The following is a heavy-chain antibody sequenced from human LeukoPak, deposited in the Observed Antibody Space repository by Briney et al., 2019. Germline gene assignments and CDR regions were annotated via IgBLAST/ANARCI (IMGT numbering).Heavy chain of an antibody. Sequence: GASVKVSCKASGYTFTSYGISWVRQAPGQGLEWMGWISAYNGNTNCAQKLQGRVTMTTDTSTSAAYMELRSLRSDDTAVYYCARGQHDYGDYGDAFDIWGQGTMVTVSS. CDR2: ISAYNGNT. CDR1: GYTFTSYG. D-gene: IGHD4-17*01. CDR3: ARGQHDYGDYGDAFDI. V-gene: IGHV1-18*01. J-gene: IGHJ3*02.